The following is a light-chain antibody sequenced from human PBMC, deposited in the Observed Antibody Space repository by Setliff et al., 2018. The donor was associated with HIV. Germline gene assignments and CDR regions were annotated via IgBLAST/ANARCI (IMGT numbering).Light chain of an antibody. CDR1: NIGSKS. J-gene: IGLJ1*01. CDR3: QVWDSSSDHPYV. V-gene: IGLV3-21*04. Sequence: SYELTQPPSVSVAPGKTARITCGGTNIGSKSVHWYQQKPGQAPVLVIYYDSDRPSGIPERFSGSNSGNTATLTISRVEAGDEADYYCQVWDSSSDHPYVFGTGTKATVL. CDR2: YDS.